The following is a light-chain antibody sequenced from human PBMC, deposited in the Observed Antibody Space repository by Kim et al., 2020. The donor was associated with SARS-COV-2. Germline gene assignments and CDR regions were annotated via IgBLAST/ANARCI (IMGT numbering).Light chain of an antibody. J-gene: IGLJ2*01. Sequence: GSPGQTASITCSGDKLGDKYVCWYQQKPGQSPLLVIYQDNKRPSGIPERFSGSNSGNTATLTISGTQAIDEADYYCQAWDSSTGVFGGGTQLTVL. CDR2: QDN. CDR1: KLGDKY. CDR3: QAWDSSTGV. V-gene: IGLV3-1*01.